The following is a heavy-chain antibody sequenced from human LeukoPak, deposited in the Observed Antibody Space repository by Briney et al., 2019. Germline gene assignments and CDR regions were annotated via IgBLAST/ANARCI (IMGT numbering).Heavy chain of an antibody. CDR1: GGSFSGYY. D-gene: IGHD3-9*01. J-gene: IGHJ4*02. V-gene: IGHV4-34*01. CDR2: IKHSGST. CDR3: ARGDILTGYSF. Sequence: SETLSLTCAVSGGSFSGYYWSWIRHPPGKGLEWIGEIKHSGSTKYNPSLKGRVTISVDTSKNQFSLKLSSVTAADTAVYYCARGDILTGYSFWGQGTLVTVSS.